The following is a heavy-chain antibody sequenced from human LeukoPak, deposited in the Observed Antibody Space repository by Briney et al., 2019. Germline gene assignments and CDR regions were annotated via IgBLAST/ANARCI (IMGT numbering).Heavy chain of an antibody. V-gene: IGHV1-18*01. Sequence: GASVKVSCKASGYTFTSYAMHWVRQAPGQGLEWRGWINPNSGNTNYAQKLQGRVTMTTDTSTSTAYMELRSMRSDDTAVYYCARDYGGNSRGYFDYWGQGTLVTVSS. J-gene: IGHJ4*02. CDR2: INPNSGNT. D-gene: IGHD4-23*01. CDR1: GYTFTSYA. CDR3: ARDYGGNSRGYFDY.